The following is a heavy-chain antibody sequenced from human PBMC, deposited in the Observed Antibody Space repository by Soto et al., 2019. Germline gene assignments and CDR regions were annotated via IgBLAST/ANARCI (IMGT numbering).Heavy chain of an antibody. Sequence: GGSLRLSCAASGFTFRSFTMNWVRQAPGKGLEWVSTISSNSAYIYYTDALRGRFTISRDNAKNSLHLQMNSLRAEDTAMYYCTRAALGDSSAGGWFVPWGLGMLVTVFS. CDR1: GFTFRSFT. CDR2: ISSNSAYI. CDR3: TRAALGDSSAGGWFVP. V-gene: IGHV3-21*04. D-gene: IGHD6-25*01. J-gene: IGHJ5*02.